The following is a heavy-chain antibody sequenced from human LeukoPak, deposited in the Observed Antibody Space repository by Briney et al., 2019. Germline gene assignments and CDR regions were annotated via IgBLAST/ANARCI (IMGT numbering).Heavy chain of an antibody. Sequence: SETLSLTCAVYSGSSSGYYWSWIPPPPGKGLEWIVEITHSGRTNANPSPRSRVTISVDTSKNQFSLELSSVTAADTAVYYCARGIRITIFGVGPYGMDVWGQGTTVTVSS. D-gene: IGHD3-3*01. V-gene: IGHV4-34*01. CDR2: ITHSGRT. J-gene: IGHJ6*02. CDR1: SGSSSGYY. CDR3: ARGIRITIFGVGPYGMDV.